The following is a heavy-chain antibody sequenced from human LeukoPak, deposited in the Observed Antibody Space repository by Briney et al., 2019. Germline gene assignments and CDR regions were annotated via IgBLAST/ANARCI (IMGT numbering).Heavy chain of an antibody. V-gene: IGHV4-4*07. CDR3: ASAGYSYGHAFDY. CDR2: IYSSGST. CDR1: GGSISSYY. D-gene: IGHD5-18*01. Sequence: SETLSLTCTVSGGSISSYYWSWIRQPAGKGLEWIGRIYSSGSTDYNPSLKSRVTMSVDTSKNKFSLKLSSVTAADTAVYYCASAGYSYGHAFDYWGQGTLVTVSS. J-gene: IGHJ4*02.